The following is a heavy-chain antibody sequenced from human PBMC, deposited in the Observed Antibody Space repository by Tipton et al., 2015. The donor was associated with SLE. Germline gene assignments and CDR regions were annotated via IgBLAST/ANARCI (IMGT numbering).Heavy chain of an antibody. CDR2: ISWNSGDI. Sequence: SLRLSCGASGFSFDDFAMHWVRQPPGKGLEWVSGISWNSGDIGYADSVKGRFTISRDNAKNSLFLQMNSLRAEDTALYYCATLGITGTLKPFDYWGLGTLVTVSS. J-gene: IGHJ4*02. V-gene: IGHV3-9*01. D-gene: IGHD1-7*01. CDR1: GFSFDDFA. CDR3: ATLGITGTLKPFDY.